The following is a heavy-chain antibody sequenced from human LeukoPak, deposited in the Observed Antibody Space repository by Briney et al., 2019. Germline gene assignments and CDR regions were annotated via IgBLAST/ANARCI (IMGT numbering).Heavy chain of an antibody. J-gene: IGHJ5*02. CDR1: GGTFSSYA. CDR2: IIPIFGTA. D-gene: IGHD3-10*01. Sequence: EASVKVSCKASGGTFSSYAISWVRQAPGQGLEWMGGIIPIFGTANYAQKFQGRVTITADESTSTAYMELSSLRSEDTAVYYCATAGGITSGWFDPWGQGTLVTVSS. CDR3: ATAGGITSGWFDP. V-gene: IGHV1-69*13.